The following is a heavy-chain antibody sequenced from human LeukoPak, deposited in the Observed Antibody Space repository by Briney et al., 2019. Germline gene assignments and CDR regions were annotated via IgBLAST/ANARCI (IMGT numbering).Heavy chain of an antibody. D-gene: IGHD3-22*01. CDR3: ARDPRYYYDSSGYYQLDY. CDR1: GYSISSGYY. J-gene: IGHJ4*02. V-gene: IGHV4-38-2*02. CDR2: IYHSGST. Sequence: PSETLSLTCTVSGYSISSGYYWGWIRQPPGKGLEGIGSIYHSGSTYYNPSLKSRVTISVDSSKNQFSLKLSSVTAADTAVYYCARDPRYYYDSSGYYQLDYWGQGTLVTVSS.